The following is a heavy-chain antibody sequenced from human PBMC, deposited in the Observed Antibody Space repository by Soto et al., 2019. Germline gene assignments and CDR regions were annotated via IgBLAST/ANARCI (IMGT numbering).Heavy chain of an antibody. CDR1: GGSINSIYW. D-gene: IGHD1-20*01. Sequence: QVQLQESGPGLVKPSETLSLTCVVSGGSINSIYWWNWVRQPPGKGLEWIGEISHGGSTNFNPSLKSRATISVDKSKNHLSLKLDSVTAAETAVYYCAREVSGIQAFDYWGQGTLVTVSS. CDR3: AREVSGIQAFDY. J-gene: IGHJ4*02. CDR2: ISHGGST. V-gene: IGHV4-4*02.